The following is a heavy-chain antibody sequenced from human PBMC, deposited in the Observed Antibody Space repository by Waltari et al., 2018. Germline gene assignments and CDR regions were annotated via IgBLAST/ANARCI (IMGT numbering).Heavy chain of an antibody. CDR2: INLSGRT. J-gene: IGHJ3*02. D-gene: IGHD3-22*01. CDR1: GGSFSGYY. CDR3: ARRGYYYDAFDI. V-gene: IGHV4-34*01. Sequence: QVQLQPWGAGLLKPSETLSLTCAVYGGSFSGYYWSWLRQPPGKGLAWVGEINLSGRTNSNPSLKSRVTISVDTSKNQFSLKVSSVTAADTAVYYCARRGYYYDAFDIWGQGTMVTVSS.